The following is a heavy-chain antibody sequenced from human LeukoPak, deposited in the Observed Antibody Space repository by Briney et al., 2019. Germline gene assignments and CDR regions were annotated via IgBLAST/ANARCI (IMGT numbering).Heavy chain of an antibody. Sequence: NRGESLKISCKGSGYSFTSYWIGWVRQMPGKGLEWMGIIYPGDSDTRYSPSFQGQVTISADKSISTAYLQWSSLKASDTAMYYCAREGNWNDVGMDGSYFDYWGQGTLVTVSS. D-gene: IGHD1-1*01. J-gene: IGHJ4*02. CDR3: AREGNWNDVGMDGSYFDY. V-gene: IGHV5-51*01. CDR1: GYSFTSYW. CDR2: IYPGDSDT.